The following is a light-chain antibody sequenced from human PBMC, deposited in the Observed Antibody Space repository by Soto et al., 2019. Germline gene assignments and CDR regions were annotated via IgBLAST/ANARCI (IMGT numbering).Light chain of an antibody. CDR1: QSVSSK. V-gene: IGKV3-15*01. CDR2: GAS. CDR3: QQYNKWPWT. Sequence: EMVMTQSPATLSVSPGERATLSCRASQSVSSKLGWYQEKPGQAPRLLIYGASARATGIPARFSGSGSGTEFTPPISSLQSEDFAVYYWQQYNKWPWTFGQGTKVDIK. J-gene: IGKJ1*01.